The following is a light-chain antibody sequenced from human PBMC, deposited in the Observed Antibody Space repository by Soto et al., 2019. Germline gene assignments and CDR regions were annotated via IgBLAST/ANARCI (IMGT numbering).Light chain of an antibody. CDR2: KAS. V-gene: IGKV1-5*03. J-gene: IGKJ1*01. Sequence: DIQMTQSPSTLSASVGDRVTITCRASQSISSWLAWYQQKPGKAPKLLIYKASRLHSGVSSRFSGSESVTEFTLTISSLQHDDFATYYCQQYSGDSRTFGQGTTVEMK. CDR3: QQYSGDSRT. CDR1: QSISSW.